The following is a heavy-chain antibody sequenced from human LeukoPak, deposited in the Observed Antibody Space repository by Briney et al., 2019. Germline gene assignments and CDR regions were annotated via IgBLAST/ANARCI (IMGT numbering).Heavy chain of an antibody. CDR3: AREGDGYNFDAFDI. Sequence: SVKVSCKASGGTFSSYAISWVRQAPGQGLEWMGGIIPIFGTANYAQKFQGRVTITADESTSTAYMELSSLRSDDTAVYYCAREGDGYNFDAFDIWGQGTMVTVSS. CDR1: GGTFSSYA. D-gene: IGHD5-24*01. J-gene: IGHJ3*02. V-gene: IGHV1-69*13. CDR2: IIPIFGTA.